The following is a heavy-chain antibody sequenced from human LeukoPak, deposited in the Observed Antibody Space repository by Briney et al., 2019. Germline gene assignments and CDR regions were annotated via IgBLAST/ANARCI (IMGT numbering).Heavy chain of an antibody. Sequence: GGSLRLSCAASGFTFSNAWMNWVRQAPGKGLEWVGRVKSKPDGGTTAYVAPVKGRFTISRDDSKTTLYLQMNSLKTEDTAVYYCSTDLLSSGWYSFDYWGQGTLVTVSS. CDR2: VKSKPDGGTT. CDR3: STDLLSSGWYSFDY. CDR1: GFTFSNAW. D-gene: IGHD6-19*01. V-gene: IGHV3-15*01. J-gene: IGHJ4*02.